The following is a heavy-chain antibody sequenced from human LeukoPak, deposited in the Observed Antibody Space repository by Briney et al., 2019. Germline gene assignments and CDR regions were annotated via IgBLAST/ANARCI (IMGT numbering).Heavy chain of an antibody. CDR3: ARSAGNYGDYEVDY. J-gene: IGHJ4*02. CDR2: IWYDGSNK. CDR1: GFTFSSYG. V-gene: IGHV3-33*01. Sequence: PGRSLRLSCAASGFTFSSYGMHWVRQAPGKGLEWVAVIWYDGSNKYYADSVKGRFTISRDNSKNTLYLPMNSLRAEDTAVYYCARSAGNYGDYEVDYWGQGTLVTVSS. D-gene: IGHD4-17*01.